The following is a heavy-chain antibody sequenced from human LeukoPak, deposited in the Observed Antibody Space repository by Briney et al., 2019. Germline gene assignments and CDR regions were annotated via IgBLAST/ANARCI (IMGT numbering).Heavy chain of an antibody. Sequence: GGSLRLSCAASGFTFSSYWMHWVRQAPGKGLVWVSRINSDGSSRNYADSVKGRFTISRDNAKNTLYLQMNSLRAEDTAVYYCARGPDYYDSSGYYYLWYFDYWGQGTLVTVSS. V-gene: IGHV3-74*01. CDR3: ARGPDYYDSSGYYYLWYFDY. CDR2: INSDGSSR. CDR1: GFTFSSYW. D-gene: IGHD3-22*01. J-gene: IGHJ4*02.